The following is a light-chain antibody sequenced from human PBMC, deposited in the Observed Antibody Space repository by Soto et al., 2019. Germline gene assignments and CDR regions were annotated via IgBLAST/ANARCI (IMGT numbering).Light chain of an antibody. Sequence: QSVLTQPPSVSGAPGQRVTISCTGSSSNIGSGFDVHWYQQLPGTAPKLLIYGNSHRPSGVPDRFSGSKSGTSASLAITGLQAEDEADYYCQSYDNSLSGRVFGGGTQLTVL. CDR1: SSNIGSGFD. J-gene: IGLJ3*02. V-gene: IGLV1-40*01. CDR2: GNS. CDR3: QSYDNSLSGRV.